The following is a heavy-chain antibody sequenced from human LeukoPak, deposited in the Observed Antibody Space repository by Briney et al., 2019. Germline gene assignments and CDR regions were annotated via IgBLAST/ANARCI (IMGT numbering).Heavy chain of an antibody. CDR3: ARSVGGTTGAIDS. J-gene: IGHJ4*02. D-gene: IGHD1-26*01. CDR2: TWFDGSND. CDR1: GFNLSNYA. V-gene: IGHV3-33*01. Sequence: GGSLRLSCAVSGFNLSNYAMNWVRQAPGEGLAWVALTWFDGSNDYYVDSVRGRFTISRDNSKDTVFLQMNSLTVDDTAVYYCARSVGGTTGAIDSWGRGTLVTVS.